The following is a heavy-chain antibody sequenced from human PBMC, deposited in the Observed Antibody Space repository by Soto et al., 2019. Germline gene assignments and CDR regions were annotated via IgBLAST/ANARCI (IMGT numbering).Heavy chain of an antibody. CDR1: GDAISNYY. V-gene: IGHV4-59*01. D-gene: IGHD1-20*01. CDR2: VHESGST. J-gene: IGHJ4*02. CDR3: ARGTRALITSFFAY. Sequence: SETLSLTCTVSGDAISNYYWSWIRQTPGRGLEWIGCVHESGSTDYNPSLKGRVTISLQMSKSQFSLSLRSATAADTATYYCARGTRALITSFFAYWGQGIPVTVFS.